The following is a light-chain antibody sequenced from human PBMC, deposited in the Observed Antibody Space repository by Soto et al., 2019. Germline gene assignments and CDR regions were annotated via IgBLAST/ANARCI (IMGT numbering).Light chain of an antibody. CDR3: QQRRDWPST. J-gene: IGKJ4*01. Sequence: EIVLTQSPATLSLSPGERATLSCRASQSVSRYLAWYQQKPGQAPRLLIYDASNRATRIPARFSGSGSGTDFTLTISSLAPEDFAVYYCQQRRDWPSTFGGGTKVQIK. CDR2: DAS. CDR1: QSVSRY. V-gene: IGKV3-11*01.